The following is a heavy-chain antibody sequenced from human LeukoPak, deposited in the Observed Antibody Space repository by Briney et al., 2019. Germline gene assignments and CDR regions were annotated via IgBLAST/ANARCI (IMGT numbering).Heavy chain of an antibody. V-gene: IGHV1-69*13. CDR1: GGTFSSYA. CDR3: AREQQLATEGFDP. J-gene: IGHJ5*02. CDR2: IIPIFGTA. D-gene: IGHD6-13*01. Sequence: SVKVSCKASGGTFSSYAISWVRQAPGQGLEWMGGIIPIFGTANYAQKFQGRVTITADESTSIAYMELSSLRSEDTAVYYCAREQQLATEGFDPWGQGTLVTVSS.